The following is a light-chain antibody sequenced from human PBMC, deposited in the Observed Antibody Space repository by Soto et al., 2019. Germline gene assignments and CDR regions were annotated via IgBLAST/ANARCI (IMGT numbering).Light chain of an antibody. V-gene: IGLV2-8*01. Sequence: QSALTQPPSASGSPRQSVIISCTGTSSDVGGYNYVSWYQQHPGKAPKLMIYEVTKRPSGVPDRFSDSKSGNTASLTVSGLQAEDEADYYCSSYAGSKNFVIFGGGTKLTVL. J-gene: IGLJ2*01. CDR1: SSDVGGYNY. CDR3: SSYAGSKNFVI. CDR2: EVT.